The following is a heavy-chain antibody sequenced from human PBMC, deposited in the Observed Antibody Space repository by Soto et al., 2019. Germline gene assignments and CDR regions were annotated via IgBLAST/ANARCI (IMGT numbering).Heavy chain of an antibody. CDR2: IDPSDSYT. V-gene: IGHV5-10-1*01. J-gene: IGHJ6*02. D-gene: IGHD2-2*01. CDR1: GYSFTSYW. CDR3: ARVHGPAALYYYYGMDV. Sequence: PGESLKISCKGSGYSFTSYWISWVRQMPGKGLEWMGRIDPSDSYTNYSPSFQGHVTISADKSISTAYLQLSSLKASDTAMYYCARVHGPAALYYYYGMDVLGQGTTVTVSS.